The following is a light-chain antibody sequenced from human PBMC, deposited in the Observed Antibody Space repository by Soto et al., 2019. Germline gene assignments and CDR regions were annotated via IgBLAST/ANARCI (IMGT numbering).Light chain of an antibody. J-gene: IGKJ2*01. CDR2: GTS. CDR1: QSVGRN. CDR3: QQYNKWPYT. V-gene: IGKV3-15*01. Sequence: EIVMTQSPVALSVSPVESAALSCRASQSVGRNFAWYQQRPGQAPRVLIYGTSTRATGVPARFSGSGSGTDFTLTISRLQSEDFAVYYCQQYNKWPYTFGQGTRLELK.